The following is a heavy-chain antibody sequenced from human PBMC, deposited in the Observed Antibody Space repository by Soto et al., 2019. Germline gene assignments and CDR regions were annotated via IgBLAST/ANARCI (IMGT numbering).Heavy chain of an antibody. CDR1: GFTFSSYG. CDR3: ARDGGPYYRWFDP. Sequence: GGSLRLSCAASGFTFSSYGMHWVRQAPGKGLEWVAVIWYDGSNKYYADSVKGRFTISRDNSKNTLYLQMNSLRAEDTAVYYCARDGGPYYRWFDPWGQGTLVTVSS. V-gene: IGHV3-33*01. CDR2: IWYDGSNK. J-gene: IGHJ5*02. D-gene: IGHD2-8*01.